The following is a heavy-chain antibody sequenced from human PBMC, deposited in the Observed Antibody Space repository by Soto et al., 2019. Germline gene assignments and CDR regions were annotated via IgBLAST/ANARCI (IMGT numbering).Heavy chain of an antibody. CDR3: SRLVIDRYYDFWSGYFNWFDP. CDR2: IYYSGST. V-gene: IGHV4-39*01. Sequence: SETLSLTCTVSAGSNSSSSYYKGWIRQPPGKGLEWIGSIYYSGSTYYNPSLKSRVTISVDTSKNQFSLKLSSVTAADTAVYYCSRLVIDRYYDFWSGYFNWFDPWGQGTLVTVSS. D-gene: IGHD3-3*01. J-gene: IGHJ5*02. CDR1: AGSNSSSSYY.